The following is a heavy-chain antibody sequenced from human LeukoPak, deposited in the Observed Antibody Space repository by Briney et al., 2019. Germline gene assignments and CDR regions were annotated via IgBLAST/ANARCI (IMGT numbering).Heavy chain of an antibody. CDR2: TYYRSKWYY. CDR1: GDSASSNSAG. CDR3: ARGGGSLNY. Sequence: SQTLSLTCAISGDSASSNSAGWSWIRQSPSRGLEWLGRTYYRSKWYYDYALSVKGRITINPDTSANQFSLHLNSVTPEDTAVYYCARGGGSLNYWGQGTLVTVSS. J-gene: IGHJ4*02. D-gene: IGHD3-10*01. V-gene: IGHV6-1*01.